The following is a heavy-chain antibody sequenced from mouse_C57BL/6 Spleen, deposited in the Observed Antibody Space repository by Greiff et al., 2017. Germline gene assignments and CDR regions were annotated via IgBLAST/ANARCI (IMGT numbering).Heavy chain of an antibody. CDR2: IDPSDSYT. CDR1: GYTFTSYW. D-gene: IGHD1-1*01. Sequence: QVQLQQPGAELVMPGASVKLSCKASGYTFTSYWMHWVKQRPGQGLEWIGEIDPSDSYTNYNQKFKGKSTLTVDTSSSTAYMQLSSLTSEDSAVYYCARLHYAMEDWGQGTSVTVSS. J-gene: IGHJ4*01. CDR3: ARLHYAMED. V-gene: IGHV1-69*01.